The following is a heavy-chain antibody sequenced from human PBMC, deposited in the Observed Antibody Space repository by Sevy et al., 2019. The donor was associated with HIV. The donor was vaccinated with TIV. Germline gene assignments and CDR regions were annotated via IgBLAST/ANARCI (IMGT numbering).Heavy chain of an antibody. V-gene: IGHV3-15*05. CDR3: TNEVYGDLSYGMDV. Sequence: GGSLRLSCAGSGFTLSHAWMTWVRQAPGKGLEWVGRIKSKTAGGTTDYSAPVKGRFTISRDDSETTMYLQMNSLKTEDTAVYYCTNEVYGDLSYGMDVWGQGTTVTVSS. CDR2: IKSKTAGGTT. J-gene: IGHJ6*02. D-gene: IGHD4-17*01. CDR1: GFTLSHAW.